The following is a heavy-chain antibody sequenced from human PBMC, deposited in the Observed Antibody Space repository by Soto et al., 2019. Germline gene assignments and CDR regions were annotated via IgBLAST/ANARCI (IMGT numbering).Heavy chain of an antibody. CDR1: GYTFTSYD. V-gene: IGHV1-8*01. D-gene: IGHD6-6*01. J-gene: IGHJ6*03. Sequence: QVQLVQSGAEVKKPGASVKVSCKASGYTFTSYDINWVRQATGQGLEWMGWMNPNSGNTGYAQTFQGRVTMTRNTSISTAYMELSSLRSEDTAVYYCARVRRAARLGYYNYMDVWGKGTTVTVSS. CDR3: ARVRRAARLGYYNYMDV. CDR2: MNPNSGNT.